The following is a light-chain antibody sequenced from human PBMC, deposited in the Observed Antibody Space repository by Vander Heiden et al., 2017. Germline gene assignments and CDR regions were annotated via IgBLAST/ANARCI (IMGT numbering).Light chain of an antibody. J-gene: IGLJ1*01. Sequence: SYELTQPPSVSVSPGQTASIICSGDKLGDKYVSWYQQKPGQSPVLVTYQTYKRPSGIPQRFSGSHSENTATLTISGTQAMDEGDYYCQAWDSGTEVFGAGTKVTVL. CDR1: KLGDKY. CDR3: QAWDSGTEV. V-gene: IGLV3-1*01. CDR2: QTY.